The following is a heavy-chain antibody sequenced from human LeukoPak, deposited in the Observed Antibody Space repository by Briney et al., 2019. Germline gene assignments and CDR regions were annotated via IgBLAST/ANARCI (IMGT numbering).Heavy chain of an antibody. V-gene: IGHV3-74*01. J-gene: IGHJ4*02. Sequence: GGSLRLSCAASGFTFSSYWMHWVRQAPGKGLVWVSRVNSDGSSTSYADSVKGRFTISRDNAKNTLYLQMNSLRAEDTAVYYCAREYVAGDFYYFDYWGQGTLVTVSS. D-gene: IGHD6-19*01. CDR3: AREYVAGDFYYFDY. CDR1: GFTFSSYW. CDR2: VNSDGSST.